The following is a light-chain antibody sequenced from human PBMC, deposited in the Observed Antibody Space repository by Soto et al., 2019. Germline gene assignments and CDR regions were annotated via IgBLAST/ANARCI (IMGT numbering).Light chain of an antibody. V-gene: IGLV3-21*04. CDR2: FDS. CDR3: QVWDSSSDHVV. CDR1: NIGSKS. Sequence: SYELTQPPSVSVAPGKTARITCGGNNIGSKSVHWYQQKPGQTPILVIYFDSDRPSGIPERFSGSNSGNTATLTISRVKAGDEADYYCQVWDSSSDHVVFGGRTKLTVL. J-gene: IGLJ2*01.